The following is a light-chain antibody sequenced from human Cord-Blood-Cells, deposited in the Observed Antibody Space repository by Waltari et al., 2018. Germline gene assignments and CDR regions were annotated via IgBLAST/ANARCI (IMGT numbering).Light chain of an antibody. CDR2: EVS. V-gene: IGLV2-14*01. Sequence: QSALTQPASVSGSPGQSIPISCPGTSSDVGGYNYVSWYQQHPGKAPKLMIYEVSKRPSGVSNRFSGSKSGNTASLTISGLQAEDEADYYCSSYTSSSTLVFGGGTKLTVL. CDR3: SSYTSSSTLV. CDR1: SSDVGGYNY. J-gene: IGLJ2*01.